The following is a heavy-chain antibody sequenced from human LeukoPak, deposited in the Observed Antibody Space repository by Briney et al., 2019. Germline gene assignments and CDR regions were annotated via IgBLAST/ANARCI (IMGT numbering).Heavy chain of an antibody. J-gene: IGHJ4*02. CDR1: GFAFSTYA. V-gene: IGHV3-23*01. D-gene: IGHD2-2*01. CDR3: AKRPDCSTTNCFRFEY. CDR2: ISGDGGST. Sequence: PGGSLRLSRAASGFAFSTYAMSWVRQAPGQGLEWVSSISGDGGSTYYAESVKGRFTISRDNSKNTLYLQMNSLRTEDTAVYYCAKRPDCSTTNCFRFEYWGQGTLVTVSS.